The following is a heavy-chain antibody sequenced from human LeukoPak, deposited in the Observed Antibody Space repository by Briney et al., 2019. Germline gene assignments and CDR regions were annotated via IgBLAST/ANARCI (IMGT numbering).Heavy chain of an antibody. CDR2: IYYSGST. J-gene: IGHJ3*02. CDR3: ARAITYYDFWSGYYENERAFDI. D-gene: IGHD3-3*01. Sequence: KSSETLSLTCTVSGASISTNSYYWGWIRQPPGKGLEWIGSIYYSGSTYYNPSLKSRVTISIDTSKNQFSLRLRSVTAADTAVYYCARAITYYDFWSGYYENERAFDIWGQGTMVTVSS. V-gene: IGHV4-39*07. CDR1: GASISTNSYY.